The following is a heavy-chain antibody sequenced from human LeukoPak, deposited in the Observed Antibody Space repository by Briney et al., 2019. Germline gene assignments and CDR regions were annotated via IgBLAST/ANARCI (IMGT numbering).Heavy chain of an antibody. J-gene: IGHJ4*02. D-gene: IGHD5-12*01. V-gene: IGHV3-53*05. CDR2: IYSGGST. CDR3: ARMSGSSKYYFDY. CDR1: GFTVSSNY. Sequence: GGSLRLSCAASGFTVSSNYMSWVRQAPGKGLEWVSVIYSGGSTYYADSVKGRFTISRDNSKNTLYLQMNSLRAEDTAVYYCARMSGSSKYYFDYWGQGTLVTVSS.